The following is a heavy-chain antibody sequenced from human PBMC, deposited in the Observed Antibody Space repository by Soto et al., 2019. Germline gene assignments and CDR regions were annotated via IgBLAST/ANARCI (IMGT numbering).Heavy chain of an antibody. J-gene: IGHJ4*02. V-gene: IGHV3-23*01. CDR2: VSSIGDST. CDR3: ARDLYSNNWPRIFGV. CDR1: GFTFGRYA. Sequence: EVQLLESGGGLVQPGGSLRLSCAASGFTFGRYAMSWVRQAPGKGLEWVSSVSSIGDSTYYADSVKGRFTISRDNSKNRLYLQLNSLRAEDTAVYYCARDLYSNNWPRIFGVWGQGTLVTVSS. D-gene: IGHD6-13*01.